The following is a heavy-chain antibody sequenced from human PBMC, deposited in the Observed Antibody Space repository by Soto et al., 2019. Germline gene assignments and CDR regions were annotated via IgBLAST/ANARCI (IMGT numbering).Heavy chain of an antibody. D-gene: IGHD3-10*01. CDR2: IIPIFGTA. V-gene: IGHV1-69*13. CDR3: ARGQVTMVRGVITPYYYYGMDV. CDR1: GGTFSSYA. Sequence: SVKVSCKASGGTFSSYAISWVRQAPGQGLEWMGGIIPIFGTANYAQKFQGRVTITADESTSTAYMELSSLRSEDTAVYYCARGQVTMVRGVITPYYYYGMDVWGQGTTVTVSS. J-gene: IGHJ6*02.